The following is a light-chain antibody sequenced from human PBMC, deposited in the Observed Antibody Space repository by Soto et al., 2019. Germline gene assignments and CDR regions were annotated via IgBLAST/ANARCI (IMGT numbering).Light chain of an antibody. Sequence: ALTQPRSVSGSPGQSVTISCTGTSSDVGGFNSVSWYQQHPGKAPKLMIYDVNKRPSGVPDRFSGSKPGSTASLTISGLQAEDEADYYCCSYAGSYSYAFATGTKVTVL. J-gene: IGLJ1*01. V-gene: IGLV2-11*01. CDR2: DVN. CDR1: SSDVGGFNS. CDR3: CSYAGSYSYA.